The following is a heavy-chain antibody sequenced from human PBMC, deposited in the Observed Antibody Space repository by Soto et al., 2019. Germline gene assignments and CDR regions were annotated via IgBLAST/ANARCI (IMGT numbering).Heavy chain of an antibody. J-gene: IGHJ3*02. D-gene: IGHD6-19*01. V-gene: IGHV1-2*04. CDR2: INPNSGGT. Sequence: ASVKVSCKASGYTFTGYYMHWVRQAPGQGLEWMGWINPNSGGTNYAQKFQGWVTMTRDTSISTAYMELSRLRSDDTAVYYCARVANSSGWEAHDALDIWGQGTMVTVSS. CDR3: ARVANSSGWEAHDALDI. CDR1: GYTFTGYY.